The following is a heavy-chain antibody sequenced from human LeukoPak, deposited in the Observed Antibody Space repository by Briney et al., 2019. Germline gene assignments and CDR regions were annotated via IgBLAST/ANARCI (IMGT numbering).Heavy chain of an antibody. J-gene: IGHJ4*02. D-gene: IGHD5-12*01. CDR3: ARNDDYGDDY. CDR1: GFTFSSHW. CDR2: IKQDGSEK. V-gene: IGHV3-7*01. Sequence: GGSLRLSCAASGFTFSSHWMSWVRQAPGKGLEWVANIKQDGSEKYYLDSVKGRFTISRDNAKDSLYLQMSSLRAEDTALYYCARNDDYGDDYRGQGTLVTVSS.